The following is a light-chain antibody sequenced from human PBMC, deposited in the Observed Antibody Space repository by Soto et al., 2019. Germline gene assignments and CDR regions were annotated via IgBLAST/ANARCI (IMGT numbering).Light chain of an antibody. CDR3: QQRATWPWT. CDR2: DTF. Sequence: IVLTQSPATLSFSPGERATLSCRASQSIALYLAWYQQRSGPSPRLLIYDTFNRAPGIPDRFSGSGSGTDFTLSISSPEPEHFAVYYCQQRATWPWTFGQGTTVEIK. CDR1: QSIALY. V-gene: IGKV3-11*01. J-gene: IGKJ1*01.